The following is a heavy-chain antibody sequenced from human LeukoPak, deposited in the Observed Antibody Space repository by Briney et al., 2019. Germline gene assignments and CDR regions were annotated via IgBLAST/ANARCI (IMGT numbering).Heavy chain of an antibody. CDR1: GLTFDNYA. CDR2: ISWNCATI. D-gene: IGHD4-17*01. J-gene: IGHJ5*02. Sequence: GGSLRLSCVASGLTFDNYAMHWVRQAPGKGLEWISGISWNCATIAYADSVKGRFTISRDNAKNSLYLQMNSLRAEDTALYYCAKDVGDYPSTCFDPWGQGTLVTVSS. V-gene: IGHV3-9*01. CDR3: AKDVGDYPSTCFDP.